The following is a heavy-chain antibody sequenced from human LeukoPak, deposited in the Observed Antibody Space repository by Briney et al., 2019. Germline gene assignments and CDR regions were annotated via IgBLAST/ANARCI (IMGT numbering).Heavy chain of an antibody. CDR2: IIPIFGTA. CDR3: ARTPYSGSTVWYYMDV. V-gene: IGHV1-69*05. J-gene: IGHJ6*03. CDR1: GGTFSSYA. Sequence: GSSVKVSCKASGGTFSSYAISWVRQAPGQGLEWMGGIIPIFGTANYAQKFQSRVTITTDESTSAAYMELSSLRSEDTAVYYCARTPYSGSTVWYYMDVWGKGTTVTVSS. D-gene: IGHD6-13*01.